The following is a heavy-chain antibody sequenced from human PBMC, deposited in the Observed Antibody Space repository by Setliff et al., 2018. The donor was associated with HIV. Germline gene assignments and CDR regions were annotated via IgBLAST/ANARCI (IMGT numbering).Heavy chain of an antibody. J-gene: IGHJ4*02. V-gene: IGHV4-39*02. Sequence: KPSETLSLTCTVSGGSVNSKTNYWGWLRQPPGKGLEWFGTIYYGGDTYYNPSLKSRVTISVDTSNNRFSLKLNSVTAADTALYYCARDNSHWYLYYFDNWGPGTLVTVSS. CDR1: GGSVNSKTNY. CDR3: ARDNSHWYLYYFDN. CDR2: IYYGGDT. D-gene: IGHD6-13*01.